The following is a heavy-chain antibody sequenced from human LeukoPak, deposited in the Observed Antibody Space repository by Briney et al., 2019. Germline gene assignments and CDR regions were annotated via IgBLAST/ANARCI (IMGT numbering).Heavy chain of an antibody. J-gene: IGHJ4*02. CDR2: INHSGST. D-gene: IGHD6-6*01. CDR1: GGSFSGYY. CDR3: ARGGLGIAARLAPYFDY. V-gene: IGHV4-34*01. Sequence: SETLSPTCAVYGGSFSGYYWSWIRQPPGKGLEWIGEINHSGSTNYNPSLKSRVTISVDTSKNQFSLKPSSVTAADTAVYYCARGGLGIAARLAPYFDYWGQGTLVTVSS.